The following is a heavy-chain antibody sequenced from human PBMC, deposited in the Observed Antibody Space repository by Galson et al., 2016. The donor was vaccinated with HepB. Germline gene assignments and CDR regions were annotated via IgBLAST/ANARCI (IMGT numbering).Heavy chain of an antibody. J-gene: IGHJ3*02. CDR2: LVVGSGNT. CDR3: AADSSLGAFDI. D-gene: IGHD7-27*01. Sequence: SVKVSCKASGFAFSTSAVQWVRQARGQRLELIGWLVVGSGNTHNAQKFQERVTITRDMSTSTAYMELSSLRSEDTAVYYCAADSSLGAFDIRGQGTLFTVSS. V-gene: IGHV1-58*01. CDR1: GFAFSTSA.